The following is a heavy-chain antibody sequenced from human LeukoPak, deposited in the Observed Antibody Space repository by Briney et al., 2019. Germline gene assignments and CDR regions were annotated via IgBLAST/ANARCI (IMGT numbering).Heavy chain of an antibody. CDR3: ARSRIRHFGGDSFDV. Sequence: GESLKISCKGSGYSFTTYWNAWGRQMPGRGLEWMGIVYPGDFDTRYSPSFQGQVTFSADKSISTAYLQWSSLKASDTAMYYCARSRIRHFGGDSFDVWGQGTMVSVSS. J-gene: IGHJ3*01. V-gene: IGHV5-51*01. D-gene: IGHD3-9*01. CDR2: VYPGDFDT. CDR1: GYSFTTYW.